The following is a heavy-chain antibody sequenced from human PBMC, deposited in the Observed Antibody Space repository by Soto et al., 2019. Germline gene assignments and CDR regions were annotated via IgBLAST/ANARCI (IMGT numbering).Heavy chain of an antibody. CDR1: GGTFSSYA. J-gene: IGHJ4*02. D-gene: IGHD3-22*01. CDR2: IIPLFGTA. CDR3: ARASANYYDSSGYSDY. Sequence: QVQLVQSGAEVKKPGSSVKVSCKASGGTFSSYAISWVRQAPGQGLEWMGGIIPLFGTANDAQKFQGRVTITADESTSTGYMELSSLRSEDTAVYYCARASANYYDSSGYSDYWGQGTLVTVSS. V-gene: IGHV1-69*01.